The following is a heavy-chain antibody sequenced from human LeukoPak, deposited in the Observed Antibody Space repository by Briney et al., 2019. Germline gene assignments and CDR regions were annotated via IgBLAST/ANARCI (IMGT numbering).Heavy chain of an antibody. J-gene: IGHJ4*02. CDR1: GFTFSSYA. D-gene: IGHD6-19*01. Sequence: GGSLRLSCAASGFTFSSYAMHWVRQAPGKGLEWVAVISYDGSNKYYADSVKGRFTISRDNSKNTLYLQMNSLRAEDTAVYYCAREAGQWLVRGGFDYWGQGTLVTVSS. V-gene: IGHV3-30*04. CDR2: ISYDGSNK. CDR3: AREAGQWLVRGGFDY.